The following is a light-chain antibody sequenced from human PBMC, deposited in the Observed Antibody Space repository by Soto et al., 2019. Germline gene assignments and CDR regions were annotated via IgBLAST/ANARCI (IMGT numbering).Light chain of an antibody. CDR2: EVS. CDR1: SSDVGAYNS. Sequence: QSALTQPASVSGSPGQSITISCTGTSSDVGAYNSVSWYQQYPGKAPKLMMYEVSNRPSGVSDRFSGSKSGNTASLTISGLKTGDEADYYCSSYRSSSTYVFGTGNKLTVL. CDR3: SSYRSSSTYV. J-gene: IGLJ1*01. V-gene: IGLV2-14*01.